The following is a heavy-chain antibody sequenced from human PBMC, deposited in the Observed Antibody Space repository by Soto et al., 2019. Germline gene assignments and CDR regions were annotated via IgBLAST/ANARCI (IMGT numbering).Heavy chain of an antibody. CDR3: ASPASTVVRDYDYYSGMDV. D-gene: IGHD4-17*01. Sequence: QVQLVQSGAEVKKPGASVKVSCKASGYTFTSYDINWVRQANGQGLGWMGWMNPNSGDTGYAEKFQGGVTMTRNTSLSTAHMELSSLRSEDTAVYYCASPASTVVRDYDYYSGMDVWGQGTTVTVSS. CDR2: MNPNSGDT. J-gene: IGHJ6*02. V-gene: IGHV1-8*01. CDR1: GYTFTSYD.